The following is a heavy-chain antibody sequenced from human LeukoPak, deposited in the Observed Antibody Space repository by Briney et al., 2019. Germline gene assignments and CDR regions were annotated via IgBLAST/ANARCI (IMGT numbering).Heavy chain of an antibody. J-gene: IGHJ3*02. D-gene: IGHD4-17*01. CDR1: GDSVSSNSAA. CDR3: ARDSDYGLVALDI. Sequence: SQTLSLTCAISGDSVSSNSAAWNWIRQSPSRGLEWLGRTYYRSKWYNDYAVSVKSRITINPDTSKNQFSLQLRSVIPEDTSLYYCARDSDYGLVALDIWGQGTMVTVSS. V-gene: IGHV6-1*01. CDR2: TYYRSKWYN.